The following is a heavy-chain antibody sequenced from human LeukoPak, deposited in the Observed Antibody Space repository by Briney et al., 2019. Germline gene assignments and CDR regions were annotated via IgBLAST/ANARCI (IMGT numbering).Heavy chain of an antibody. Sequence: GGSLRLSCAASGFTFSSYSMNWVRQAPGKGLGWVSSISSSSSYIYYADSVKGRFTISRDNSKNTLYLQMNSLRAEDTAVYYCAKGSYDSSGYYPVPYYFDYWGQGTLVTVSS. CDR2: ISSSSSYI. CDR3: AKGSYDSSGYYPVPYYFDY. V-gene: IGHV3-21*04. J-gene: IGHJ4*02. D-gene: IGHD3-22*01. CDR1: GFTFSSYS.